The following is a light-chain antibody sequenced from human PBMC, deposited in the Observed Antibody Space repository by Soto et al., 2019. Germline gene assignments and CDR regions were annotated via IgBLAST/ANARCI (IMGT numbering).Light chain of an antibody. CDR3: ASWADSLSGEV. CDR2: RHD. V-gene: IGLV1-47*01. J-gene: IGLJ3*02. CDR1: TSNIGSNY. Sequence: QSVLTQPPSASGTPGQRVTISCSGSTSNIGSNYVYWYQQVPGTAPKLLIYRHDQRPSGVPDRFSGSRSGTSASLAVSGLRSEDEADYYCASWADSLSGEVFGGGTKVTVL.